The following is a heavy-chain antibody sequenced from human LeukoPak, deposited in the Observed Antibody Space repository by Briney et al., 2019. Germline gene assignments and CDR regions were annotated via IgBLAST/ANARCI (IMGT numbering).Heavy chain of an antibody. CDR2: ISSSGSTI. CDR1: GFTFSDYC. CDR3: ARDDSSGYYPH. V-gene: IGHV3-11*01. J-gene: IGHJ4*02. D-gene: IGHD3-22*01. Sequence: GGSLRLSCAASGFTFSDYCMSWLRQAPGKGLEWVSYISSSGSTIYYADSVKGRFTISRDNAKNSLYLQMNSLRAEDTAVYYCARDDSSGYYPHWGQGTLVTVSS.